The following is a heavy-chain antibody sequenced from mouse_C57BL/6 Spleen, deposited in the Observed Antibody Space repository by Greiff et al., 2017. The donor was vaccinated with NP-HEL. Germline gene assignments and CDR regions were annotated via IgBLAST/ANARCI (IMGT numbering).Heavy chain of an antibody. J-gene: IGHJ3*01. CDR2: ISGGGGNT. CDR3: ARRSTGGWFAY. CDR1: GFTFSSYT. D-gene: IGHD5-1*01. Sequence: EVQVVESGGGLVKPGGSLKLSCAASGFTFSSYTMSWVRQTPEKRLEWVATISGGGGNTYYPDSVKGRFTISRDNAKNTLYLQMSSLRSEDTALYYCARRSTGGWFAYWGQGTLVTVSA. V-gene: IGHV5-9*01.